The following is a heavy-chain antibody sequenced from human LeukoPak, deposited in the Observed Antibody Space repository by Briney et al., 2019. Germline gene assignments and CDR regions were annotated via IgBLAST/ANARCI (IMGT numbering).Heavy chain of an antibody. CDR3: ARDVAMVRGILDMDV. J-gene: IGHJ6*03. D-gene: IGHD3-10*01. V-gene: IGHV4-38-2*02. CDR1: GYFISSGYY. Sequence: SETLSLTCAVSGYFISSGYYWGRIRQPPGKGLEWIGSIYHSGSTYYNPSLKSRVTISVDKPKNQFSLKLSSVTAADTAVYYCARDVAMVRGILDMDVWGKGTTVTVSS. CDR2: IYHSGST.